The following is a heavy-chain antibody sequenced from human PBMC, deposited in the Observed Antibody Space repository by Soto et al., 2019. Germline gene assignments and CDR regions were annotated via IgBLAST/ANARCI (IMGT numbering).Heavy chain of an antibody. D-gene: IGHD5-18*01. Sequence: QVQLVESGGGVVQPGRSLRLSCAASDFIFTTYAMHWVRQAPGKGLEWVAVTSYDENHKYYADSVKGRFTISRDNSKNTLYLQKTSLRVEDTAVYYCTSRTAVGPCPLEYCGQGTLVTVSS. CDR2: TSYDENHK. CDR3: TSRTAVGPCPLEY. J-gene: IGHJ4*02. CDR1: DFIFTTYA. V-gene: IGHV3-30-3*01.